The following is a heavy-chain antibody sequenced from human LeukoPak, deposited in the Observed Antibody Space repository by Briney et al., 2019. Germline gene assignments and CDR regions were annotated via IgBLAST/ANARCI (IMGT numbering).Heavy chain of an antibody. Sequence: LPGGSLRLSCAASKFIFSDYGMHWVRQAPGKGLEWVAFIWYDGSDEYYADSVKGRFTISRDNSKNTLYLQMESLTTEDTAVYYCAKGGGELGSGSLDYWGQGTLVTVSS. CDR2: IWYDGSDE. CDR1: KFIFSDYG. CDR3: AKGGGELGSGSLDY. D-gene: IGHD3-10*01. V-gene: IGHV3-30*02. J-gene: IGHJ4*02.